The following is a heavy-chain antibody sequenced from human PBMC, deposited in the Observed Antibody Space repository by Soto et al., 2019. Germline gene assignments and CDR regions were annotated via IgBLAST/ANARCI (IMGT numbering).Heavy chain of an antibody. CDR1: GGSSSGYY. D-gene: IGHD3-10*01. CDR2: INHSGST. J-gene: IGHJ6*03. V-gene: IGHV4-34*01. CDR3: ARGRGGITMVRGVTSGYYYYYMDV. Sequence: SETLSLTCAVYGGSSSGYYWSWIRQPPGKGLEWIGEINHSGSTNYNPSLKSRVTISVDTSKNQFSLKLSSVTAADTAVYYCARGRGGITMVRGVTSGYYYYYMDVWGKGTTVTVSS.